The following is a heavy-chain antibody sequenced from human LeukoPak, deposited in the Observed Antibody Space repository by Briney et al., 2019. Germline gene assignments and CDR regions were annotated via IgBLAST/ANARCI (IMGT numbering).Heavy chain of an antibody. J-gene: IGHJ3*02. CDR2: IYYSGST. CDR3: ARDLGRDAFDI. CDR1: GGSISSSSYY. Sequence: PSETLSLTCTVSGGSISSSSYYWGWIRQPPGKGLEWIGSIYYSGSTYYNPSLKSRVTISVDTSKNQFSLKLSSVTAADTAVYYCARDLGRDAFDIWGQGTMVTVS. V-gene: IGHV4-39*07.